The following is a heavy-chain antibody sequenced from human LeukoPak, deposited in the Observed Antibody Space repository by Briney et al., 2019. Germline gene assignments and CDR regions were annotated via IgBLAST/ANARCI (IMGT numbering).Heavy chain of an antibody. CDR3: ARGVQLWFGVTNWFDP. CDR2: INHSGST. Sequence: SETLSLTCAVYGGSFSGYYWSWIRQPPGKGLEWIGEINHSGSTNYNPSLKSRVTISVDTSKNQFSLKLSSVTAADTAVYYCARGVQLWFGVTNWFDPWGQGTLVTVSS. J-gene: IGHJ5*02. CDR1: GGSFSGYY. V-gene: IGHV4-34*01. D-gene: IGHD5-18*01.